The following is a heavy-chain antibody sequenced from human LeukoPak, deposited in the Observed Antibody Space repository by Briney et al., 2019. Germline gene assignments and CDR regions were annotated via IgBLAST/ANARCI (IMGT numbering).Heavy chain of an antibody. CDR1: GLTFSNAW. V-gene: IGHV3-15*01. J-gene: IGHJ4*02. CDR3: TTGVMITLGGVIVKTFDY. Sequence: GGSLRLSCAASGLTFSNAWMSWVRQAPGKGLEWVGRIKSKTDGGTTDYAAPVKGRFTFSRDDSKNTLYLQMNSLKTEDTAVYYCTTGVMITLGGVIVKTFDYWGQGTLVTVSS. CDR2: IKSKTDGGTT. D-gene: IGHD3-16*02.